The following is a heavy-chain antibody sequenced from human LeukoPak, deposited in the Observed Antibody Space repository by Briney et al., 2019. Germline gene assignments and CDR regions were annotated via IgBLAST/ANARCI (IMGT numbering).Heavy chain of an antibody. V-gene: IGHV3-30*02. CDR2: IRYDGSNK. CDR1: GFTFSSHG. D-gene: IGHD5-12*01. CDR3: ARYSGDFACFDY. J-gene: IGHJ4*02. Sequence: QTGGSLRLSCEASGFTFSSHGMHWVRQAPGKGLEWVAFIRYDGSNKYYADSVKGRFTISRDNSKNTLSLQMNSLRAEDTAVYYCARYSGDFACFDYWGQGTLVTVSS.